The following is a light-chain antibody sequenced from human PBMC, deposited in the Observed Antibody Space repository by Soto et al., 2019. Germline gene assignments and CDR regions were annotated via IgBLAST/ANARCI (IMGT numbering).Light chain of an antibody. CDR1: QSVSSS. J-gene: IGKJ4*01. CDR2: DAS. CDR3: QQRSNWPLT. Sequence: EIVLTQSPATLSLSPGERATLSCRASQSVSSSLAWYQQRPGQAPRLLSNDASNRATGIPARFSGSGSVTDFTLTISSLEPADFAVYYCQQRSNWPLTFGGATKVEIK. V-gene: IGKV3-11*01.